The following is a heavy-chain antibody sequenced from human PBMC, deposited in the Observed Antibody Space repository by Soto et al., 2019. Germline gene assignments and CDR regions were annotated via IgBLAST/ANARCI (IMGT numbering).Heavy chain of an antibody. CDR2: INHSGST. J-gene: IGHJ4*02. CDR3: ARGTRGYSYGRNFDY. D-gene: IGHD5-18*01. V-gene: IGHV4-34*01. Sequence: SETLSLTCAVYGGSFSGYYWSWIRQPPGKGLEWIGEINHSGSTNYNPSLKSRVTISVDTSKNQFSLKLSSVTAADTAVYYCARGTRGYSYGRNFDYWGQGTLVTVSS. CDR1: GGSFSGYY.